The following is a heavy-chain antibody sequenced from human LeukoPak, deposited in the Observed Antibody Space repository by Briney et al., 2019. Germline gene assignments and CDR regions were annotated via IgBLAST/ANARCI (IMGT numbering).Heavy chain of an antibody. CDR2: IYYSGST. V-gene: IGHV4-59*01. Sequence: PSETLSLTCTVSGDSITSYYWSWVRQPPGKGLEWMGYIYYSGSTNYNPSLKSRVTISVDTSNHQFSLKLSSVTAEDTAGYYCARDKGYSSGWYPYYYYMVVWGKGTTVTVSS. CDR3: ARDKGYSSGWYPYYYYMVV. J-gene: IGHJ6*03. CDR1: GDSITSYY. D-gene: IGHD6-19*01.